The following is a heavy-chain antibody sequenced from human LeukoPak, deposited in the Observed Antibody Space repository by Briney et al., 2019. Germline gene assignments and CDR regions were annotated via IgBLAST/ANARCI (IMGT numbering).Heavy chain of an antibody. CDR2: IYYSGST. CDR1: GGSISSGDYY. V-gene: IGHV4-30-4*08. CDR3: ARVYDSSGYYYNYYFDY. D-gene: IGHD3-22*01. Sequence: PSETLSLTCTVSGGSISSGDYYWSWIRQPPGKGLEWIGYIYYSGSTYYNPSLKSRVTTSVDTSKNQFSLKLSSVTAADTAVYYCARVYDSSGYYYNYYFDYWGQGTLVTVSS. J-gene: IGHJ4*02.